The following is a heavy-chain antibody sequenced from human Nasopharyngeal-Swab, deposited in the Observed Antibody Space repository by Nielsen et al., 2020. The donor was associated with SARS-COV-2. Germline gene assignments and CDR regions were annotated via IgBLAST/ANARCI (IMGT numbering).Heavy chain of an antibody. CDR2: INHSGNT. CDR3: ARGVAGVSMIVVVLTGGSYHFDS. CDR1: GGSFSAYD. Sequence: SETLSLTCAVYGGSFSAYDWSWIRQPPGKGLEWIGEINHSGNTNYNPSLKSRVTISLDTSKNQFSLKLSSVTAADTAVYYCARGVAGVSMIVVVLTGGSYHFDSWGQGTLVTVSS. D-gene: IGHD3-22*01. V-gene: IGHV4-34*01. J-gene: IGHJ4*01.